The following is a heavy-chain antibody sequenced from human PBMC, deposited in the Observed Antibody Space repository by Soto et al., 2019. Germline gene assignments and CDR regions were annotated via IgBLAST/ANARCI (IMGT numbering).Heavy chain of an antibody. CDR2: ITPFNCNT. D-gene: IGHD3-22*01. Sequence: SVKVSCKGSGNTLTYVYLHWVRQAPGQEREWMGWITPFNCNTKYAQKFQDRVTFTGDTSLNTAYMELSSLRSDDTAMFYCASGRYYASGYFDYWGQGTLVTVSS. CDR3: ASGRYYASGYFDY. J-gene: IGHJ4*02. V-gene: IGHV1-45*02. CDR1: GNTLTYVY.